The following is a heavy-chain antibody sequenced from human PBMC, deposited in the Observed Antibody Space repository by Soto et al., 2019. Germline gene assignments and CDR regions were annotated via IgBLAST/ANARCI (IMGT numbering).Heavy chain of an antibody. CDR1: GFTFSSYG. CDR2: ISYDGSNK. J-gene: IGHJ6*02. D-gene: IGHD6-6*01. CDR3: AKDKESSNPWSYYGMDV. Sequence: AGGSLRLSCAASGFTFSSYGMHWVRQAPGKGLEWVAVISYDGSNKYYADSVKGRFTISRDNSKNTLYLQMNSLRAEGTAVYYCAKDKESSNPWSYYGMDVWGQGTTVTVSS. V-gene: IGHV3-30*18.